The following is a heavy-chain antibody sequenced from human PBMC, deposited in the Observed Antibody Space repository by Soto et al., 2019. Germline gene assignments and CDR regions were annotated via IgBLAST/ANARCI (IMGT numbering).Heavy chain of an antibody. CDR1: GGSISSSNW. CDR2: IYHSGST. D-gene: IGHD6-6*01. Sequence: QVQLQESGSGLVEPSGTLSLTCAVSGGSISSSNWWSWVRQPPGKGLEWIGEIYHSGSTKYNPSLKSRVTISVDKSKNQFSLKLSSVTAADTAVYYCALYSSSSDGFDSWGQGTLVTVSS. V-gene: IGHV4-4*02. CDR3: ALYSSSSDGFDS. J-gene: IGHJ5*01.